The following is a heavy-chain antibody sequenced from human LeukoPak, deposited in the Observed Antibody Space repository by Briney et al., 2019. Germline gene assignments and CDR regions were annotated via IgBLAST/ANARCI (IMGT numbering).Heavy chain of an antibody. CDR2: IIPIFGTA. V-gene: IGHV1-69*13. Sequence: SVKVSCKASGGTFSSYAISWVRQAPGQGLEWMGGIIPIFGTANYAQKFQGRVTITADESTSTAYMELSSLRSEDTAVYYCASCIAATYNWFDPWGQGTLVTVSS. CDR1: GGTFSSYA. J-gene: IGHJ5*02. D-gene: IGHD6-13*01. CDR3: ASCIAATYNWFDP.